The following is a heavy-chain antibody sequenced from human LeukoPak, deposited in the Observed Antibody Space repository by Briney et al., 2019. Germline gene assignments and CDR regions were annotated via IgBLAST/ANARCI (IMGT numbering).Heavy chain of an antibody. CDR3: ARGPPWGSFDY. D-gene: IGHD3-16*01. V-gene: IGHV3-66*01. CDR1: GFTFSSYA. J-gene: IGHJ4*02. CDR2: IYSGGST. Sequence: GGSLRLSCAASGFTFSSYAMSWVRQAPGKGLEWVSVIYSGGSTYYADSVKGRFTISRDNSKNTLYLQMNSLRAEDTAVYYCARGPPWGSFDYWGRGTLVTVSS.